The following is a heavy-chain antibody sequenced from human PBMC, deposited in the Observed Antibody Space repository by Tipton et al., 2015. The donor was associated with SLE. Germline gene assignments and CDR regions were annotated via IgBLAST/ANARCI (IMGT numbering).Heavy chain of an antibody. Sequence: TLSLTCTVSDGSISSYYWSWIRQPPGKGLEWIGYIYTSGSTNYNPSLKSRVTISVDTSKNQFSLKLSSVTAADTAVYYCARGAIAVAGSGWFDPWGQGTLVIVSS. CDR1: DGSISSYY. V-gene: IGHV4-4*08. CDR3: ARGAIAVAGSGWFDP. J-gene: IGHJ5*02. CDR2: IYTSGST. D-gene: IGHD6-19*01.